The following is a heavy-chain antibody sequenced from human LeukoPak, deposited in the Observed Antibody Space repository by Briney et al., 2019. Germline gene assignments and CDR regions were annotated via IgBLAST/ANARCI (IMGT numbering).Heavy chain of an antibody. J-gene: IGHJ6*03. CDR1: GFTFSNYW. D-gene: IGHD3-22*01. CDR3: AKDGGGYYPYYYYYMDV. V-gene: IGHV3-30*02. Sequence: PGGSLRLSCAASGFTFSNYWMIWGRQAPGQGLEWVAFIRFDGSSNSYADSVKGRFTISRDNSNNMLYLQMNSLRAEGTAVYYCAKDGGGYYPYYYYYMDVWGKGTTVTVSS. CDR2: IRFDGSSN.